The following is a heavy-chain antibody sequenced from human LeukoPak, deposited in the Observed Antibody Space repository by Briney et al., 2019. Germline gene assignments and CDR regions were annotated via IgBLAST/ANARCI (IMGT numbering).Heavy chain of an antibody. J-gene: IGHJ4*02. D-gene: IGHD3-16*02. CDR1: GYTFSSYA. CDR2: ISGYNGNT. CDR3: ARLDITFGGGIVNAGSNY. Sequence: ASVKVSCKASGYTFSSYAINWARQAPGQGLEWMGWISGYNGNTNYAQKFQGRVTMTTDTSTNTAYMEVKSLRSDDTAVYYCARLDITFGGGIVNAGSNYWGQGTLVTVSS. V-gene: IGHV1-18*01.